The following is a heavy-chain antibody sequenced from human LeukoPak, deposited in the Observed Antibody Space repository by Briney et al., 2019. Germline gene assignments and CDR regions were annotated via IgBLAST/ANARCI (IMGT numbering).Heavy chain of an antibody. V-gene: IGHV4-39*01. D-gene: IGHD3-10*01. J-gene: IGHJ4*02. Sequence: SETLSLTCTVSGGSISSSSNYWGWIRQPPGKGLEWIGRIYYSGSTYCNPSLKRRVTISVDTSKNQFSLKLSSVTAADTAVYYCARRPGWVGELPYYFDYWGQGTLVTVSS. CDR1: GGSISSSSNY. CDR3: ARRPGWVGELPYYFDY. CDR2: IYYSGST.